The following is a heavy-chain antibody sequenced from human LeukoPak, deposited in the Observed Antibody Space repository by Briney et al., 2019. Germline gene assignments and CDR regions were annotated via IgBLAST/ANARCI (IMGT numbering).Heavy chain of an antibody. D-gene: IGHD3-22*01. Sequence: SETLSLTCTVSGGSITSSSYNWGWIRQPPGKGLEWIGIVYYSGSTYYNPSLKSRVTISVDTSKNQFSLKLSSVTAADTAVYYCARTQGSSGYYYVNAFDIWGQGTMVTVSS. V-gene: IGHV4-39*07. CDR1: GGSITSSSYN. CDR2: VYYSGST. J-gene: IGHJ3*02. CDR3: ARTQGSSGYYYVNAFDI.